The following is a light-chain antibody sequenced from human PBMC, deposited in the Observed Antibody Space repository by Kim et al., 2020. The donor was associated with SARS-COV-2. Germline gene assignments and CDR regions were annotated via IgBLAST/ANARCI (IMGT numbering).Light chain of an antibody. J-gene: IGKJ1*01. Sequence: SPGEGATLSCRARQSVSSNLAWFQQKPGQAPRLLIYGASTRATGIPARFSGSGSGTEFTLTISSLQSEDFAVYYCQQYNNWLLWTFGQGTKVDIK. CDR3: QQYNNWLLWT. CDR2: GAS. V-gene: IGKV3-15*01. CDR1: QSVSSN.